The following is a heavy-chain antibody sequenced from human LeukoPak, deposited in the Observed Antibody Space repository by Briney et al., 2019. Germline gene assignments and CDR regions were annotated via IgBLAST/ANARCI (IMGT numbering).Heavy chain of an antibody. V-gene: IGHV4-59*08. Sequence: PWETLSLTCTVSGGSISPYYWSWVRQPPGKRLEWIGYVYYTGSTSHNPSLESRVIISLDASKSQFSLKVTSVTAADTAVYYCARRGAAVRWGQGTLVTVSS. J-gene: IGHJ4*02. CDR1: GGSISPYY. CDR2: VYYTGST. CDR3: ARRGAAVR. D-gene: IGHD4/OR15-4a*01.